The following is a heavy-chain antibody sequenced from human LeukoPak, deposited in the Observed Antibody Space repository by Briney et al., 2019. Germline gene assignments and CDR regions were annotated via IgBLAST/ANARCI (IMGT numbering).Heavy chain of an antibody. D-gene: IGHD3-10*01. CDR2: INAGSGDT. CDR1: GYTFTTSA. J-gene: IGHJ4*02. V-gene: IGHV1-3*01. Sequence: ASVKVSCKASGYTFTTSAMHWVRQAPGQRLEWMGWINAGSGDTKYSQKFQGRVTFTTDTSASTAYMALSSLRFEDTAVYFCARDQSLGSYPDYWGQGTLVTVSS. CDR3: ARDQSLGSYPDY.